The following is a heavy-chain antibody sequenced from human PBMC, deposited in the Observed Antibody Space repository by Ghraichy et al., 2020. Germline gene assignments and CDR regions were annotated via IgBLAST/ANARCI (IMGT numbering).Heavy chain of an antibody. CDR2: ISGSGGST. Sequence: LSLTCAASGFTFSSYAMSWVRQAPGKGLEWVSAISGSGGSTYYADSVKGRFTISRDNSKNTLYLQMNSLRAEDTAVYYCAKGTHSGSYSPFDYWGQGTMVTVSS. V-gene: IGHV3-23*01. J-gene: IGHJ4*02. CDR3: AKGTHSGSYSPFDY. D-gene: IGHD1-26*01. CDR1: GFTFSSYA.